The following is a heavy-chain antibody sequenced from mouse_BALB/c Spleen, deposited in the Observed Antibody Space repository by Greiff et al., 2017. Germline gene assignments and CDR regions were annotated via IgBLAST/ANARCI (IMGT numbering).Heavy chain of an antibody. Sequence: VQRQQSGAELAKPGASVKMSCKASGYTFTSYWMHWVKQRPGQGLEWIGYINPSTGYTEYNQKFKDKATLTADKSSSTAYMQLSSLTSEDSAVYYCARGGIRGYYYAMDYWGQGTSVTVSS. J-gene: IGHJ4*01. CDR3: ARGGIRGYYYAMDY. V-gene: IGHV1-7*01. CDR1: GYTFTSYW. CDR2: INPSTGYT. D-gene: IGHD1-1*02.